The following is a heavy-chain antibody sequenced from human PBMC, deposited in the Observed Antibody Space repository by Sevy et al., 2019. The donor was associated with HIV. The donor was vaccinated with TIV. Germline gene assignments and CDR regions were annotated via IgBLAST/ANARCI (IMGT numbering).Heavy chain of an antibody. Sequence: GSLRLSCAASGFTFSNFWMHWVRQAPGKGLVWVSRISSDGSSTNYADSVKGRFTISRDNAKNTLYLQMNSLRAEDTAVYYCVRDDYYFDCWGQGTLVTVSS. CDR1: GFTFSNFW. CDR3: VRDDYYFDC. CDR2: ISSDGSST. D-gene: IGHD3-3*01. J-gene: IGHJ4*02. V-gene: IGHV3-74*01.